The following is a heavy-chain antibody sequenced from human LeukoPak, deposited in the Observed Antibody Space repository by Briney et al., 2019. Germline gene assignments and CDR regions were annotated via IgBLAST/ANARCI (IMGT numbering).Heavy chain of an antibody. Sequence: PSETLSLTCTVSGDSINSGYYWGWIRQPPGKGLEWIGSIYHSGSTYYNPSLKSRVTISVDTSKNQFSLKLSSVTAADTAVYYCARSGYREGADALDIWGQGTMVTVSS. D-gene: IGHD5-18*01. V-gene: IGHV4-38-2*02. CDR2: IYHSGST. CDR1: GDSINSGYY. J-gene: IGHJ3*02. CDR3: ARSGYREGADALDI.